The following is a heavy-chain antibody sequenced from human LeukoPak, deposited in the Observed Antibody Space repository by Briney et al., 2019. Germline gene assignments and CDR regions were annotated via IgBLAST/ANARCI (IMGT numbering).Heavy chain of an antibody. J-gene: IGHJ6*03. CDR2: RYHSGCT. V-gene: IGHV4-39*07. D-gene: IGHD2-15*01. CDR3: ARDSPYCSGGSCWSGRPMDV. CDR1: GGSISSSSYY. Sequence: SETLSLTFTVSGGSISSSSYYWGWIRQPPGKGLEWLGRRYHSGCTYYTPSLKSRVTISVDTSKNQFSLKLSSVTAADTAVYYCARDSPYCSGGSCWSGRPMDVWGKGTTVTVSS.